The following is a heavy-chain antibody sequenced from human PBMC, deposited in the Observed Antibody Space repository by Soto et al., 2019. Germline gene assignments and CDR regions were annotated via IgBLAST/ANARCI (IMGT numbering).Heavy chain of an antibody. CDR3: ARDLYVLRFLEWLFDY. CDR2: ISYDGSNK. Sequence: SLRLSCAASGFTFSSYAMHWVRQAPGKGLEWVAVISYDGSNKYYADSVKGRFTISRDNSKNTLYLQMNSLRAEDTAVYCCARDLYVLRFLEWLFDYWGQGTLVTVSS. CDR1: GFTFSSYA. D-gene: IGHD3-3*01. V-gene: IGHV3-30-3*01. J-gene: IGHJ4*02.